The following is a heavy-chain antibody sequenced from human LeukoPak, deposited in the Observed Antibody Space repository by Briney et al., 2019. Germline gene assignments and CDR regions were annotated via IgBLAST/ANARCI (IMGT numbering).Heavy chain of an antibody. CDR1: GVSISSYY. J-gene: IGHJ3*02. Sequence: SETLSLTCTVSGVSISSYYWSWIRQPAGKGLEWIWRIYTSGSTNYNPSLKSRVTISVDKSKNQFSLKLSSVTAADTAVYYCARATGSSSASSHSFDIWGQGTMVTVPS. D-gene: IGHD2-2*01. V-gene: IGHV4-4*07. CDR2: IYTSGST. CDR3: ARATGSSSASSHSFDI.